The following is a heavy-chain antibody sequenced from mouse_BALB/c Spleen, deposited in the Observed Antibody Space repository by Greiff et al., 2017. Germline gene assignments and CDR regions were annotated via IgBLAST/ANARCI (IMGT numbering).Heavy chain of an antibody. CDR3: ARPELTGTWFAY. CDR2: ISSGGSYT. V-gene: IGHV5-6*01. J-gene: IGHJ3*01. D-gene: IGHD4-1*01. CDR1: GFTFSSYG. Sequence: EVQVVESGGDLVKPGGSLKLSCAASGFTFSSYGMSWVRQTPDKRLEWVATISSGGSYTYYPDSVKGRFTISRDNAKNTLYLQMSSLKSEDTAMYYCARPELTGTWFAYWGQGTLVTVSA.